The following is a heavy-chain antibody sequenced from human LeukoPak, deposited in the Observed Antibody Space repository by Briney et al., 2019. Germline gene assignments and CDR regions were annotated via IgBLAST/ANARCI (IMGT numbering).Heavy chain of an antibody. J-gene: IGHJ4*02. CDR1: GYTFTGYY. CDR2: IKPNSGGT. D-gene: IGHD3-10*01. CDR3: EGIDYYGSGVSY. V-gene: IGHV1-2*06. Sequence: EASVKVSCKASGYTFTGYYMHWVRQAPGQGLEWMGRIKPNSGGTNYAQKFQGRVTMTRDTSISTAYMELSRLRSDDTAVYYCEGIDYYGSGVSYWGQGTLVTVSS.